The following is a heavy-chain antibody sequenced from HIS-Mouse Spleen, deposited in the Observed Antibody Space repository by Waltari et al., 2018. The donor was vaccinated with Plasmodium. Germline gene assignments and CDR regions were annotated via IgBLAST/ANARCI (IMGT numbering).Heavy chain of an antibody. V-gene: IGHV4-59*01. CDR3: ARVRAAAGLRAFDI. Sequence: QVQLQESGPGLVKSSETLSPTRTVSCGPISSYYWSWLRQPPGKGLEWIEYIYYRGSTNYNPSLKGRVTISVDMSKNQFSLKLSSVTAADTAVYYCARVRAAAGLRAFDIWGQGTMVTVSS. CDR1: CGPISSYY. D-gene: IGHD6-13*01. J-gene: IGHJ3*02. CDR2: IYYRGST.